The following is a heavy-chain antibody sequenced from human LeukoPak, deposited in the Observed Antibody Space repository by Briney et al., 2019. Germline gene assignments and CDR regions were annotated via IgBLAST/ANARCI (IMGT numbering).Heavy chain of an antibody. J-gene: IGHJ4*02. CDR3: ARGQGYYDFWSGSTDEYYFDY. D-gene: IGHD3-3*01. Sequence: SQTLSLTCAVSGGSISSGGYSWSWIRQPPGKGLEWIGYIYHSGSTYYNPSLKSRVTISVDRSKNQFSLKLSSVTAADTAVYYCARGQGYYDFWSGSTDEYYFDYWGQGTLVTVSS. V-gene: IGHV4-30-2*01. CDR1: GGSISSGGYS. CDR2: IYHSGST.